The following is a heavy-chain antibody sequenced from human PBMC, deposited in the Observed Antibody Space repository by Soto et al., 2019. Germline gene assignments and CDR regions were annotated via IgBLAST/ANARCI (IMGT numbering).Heavy chain of an antibody. CDR1: GGSFSGYY. D-gene: IGHD3-10*01. CDR3: ARAHSGLGFGELVDY. Sequence: SETLSLTCAVYGGSFSGYYWSWIRQPPGKGLEWIGEINHSGSTNYNPSLKSRVTISVDTSKNQFSLKLSSVTAADTAVYYCARAHSGLGFGELVDYWGQGTLVTVSS. J-gene: IGHJ4*02. CDR2: INHSGST. V-gene: IGHV4-34*01.